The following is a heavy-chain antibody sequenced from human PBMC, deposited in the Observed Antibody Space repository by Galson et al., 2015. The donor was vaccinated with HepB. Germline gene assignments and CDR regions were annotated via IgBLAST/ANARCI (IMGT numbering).Heavy chain of an antibody. D-gene: IGHD2-8*01. J-gene: IGHJ4*02. CDR1: GYTFTRYY. CDR3: ARGVYCTDGVCHDY. Sequence: SVKVSCKASGYTFTRYYIQWVRQAPGQGLEWMGIINPSGGSASYAQKFQGRVTMTRDTSTSTVYMELSSQRSEDTAVYYCARGVYCTDGVCHDYWGQGTLVTVSS. CDR2: INPSGGSA. V-gene: IGHV1-46*01.